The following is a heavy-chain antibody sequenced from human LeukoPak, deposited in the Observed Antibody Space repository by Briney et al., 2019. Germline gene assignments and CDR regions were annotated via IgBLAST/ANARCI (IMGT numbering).Heavy chain of an antibody. CDR3: ARLEAAANP. Sequence: GESLKISCKSSGYTFTSYWIAWVRQMPGKGLEWMGIIYPGDSHIKYSPSFQGQLTISADKSISTAYLQWSSLKASDPAMYYCARLEAAANPWGQGTLVTVSS. V-gene: IGHV5-51*01. J-gene: IGHJ5*02. CDR1: GYTFTSYW. CDR2: IYPGDSHI. D-gene: IGHD6-13*01.